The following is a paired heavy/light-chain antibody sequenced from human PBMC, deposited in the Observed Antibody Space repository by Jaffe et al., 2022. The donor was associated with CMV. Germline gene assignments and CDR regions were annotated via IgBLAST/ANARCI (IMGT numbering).Heavy chain of an antibody. D-gene: IGHD3-10*01. CDR3: AVVSGSGSYLKAAYYYYGMDV. J-gene: IGHJ6*02. CDR2: ISGSGGST. V-gene: IGHV3-23*01. Sequence: EVQLLESGGGLVQPGGSLRLSCAASGFTFSSYAMSWVRQAPGKGLEWVSAISGSGGSTYYADSVKGRFTISRDNSKNTLYLQMNSLRAEDTAVYYCAVVSGSGSYLKAAYYYYGMDVWGQGTTVTVSS. CDR1: GFTFSSYA.
Light chain of an antibody. CDR2: AAS. J-gene: IGKJ3*01. V-gene: IGKV1-9*01. CDR1: QGISSY. Sequence: DIQLTQSPSFLSASVGDRVTITCRASQGISSYLAWYQQKPGKAPKLLIYAASTLQSGVPSRFSGSGSGTEFTLTISSLQPEDFATYYCQQLNSYPHTFGPGTKVDIK. CDR3: QQLNSYPHT.